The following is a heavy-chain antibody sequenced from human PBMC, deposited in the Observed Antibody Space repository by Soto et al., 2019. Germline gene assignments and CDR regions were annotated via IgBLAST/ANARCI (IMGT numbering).Heavy chain of an antibody. CDR3: ARGRVEDSGGWANYFDY. Sequence: EVQLVESGGGLVQPGGSLRLSCAASGFTFSGYSMFWVRQAPGKGLEYVSAINTNGVNTFYAKSVKGRFTISRDNSKNTIYLQMGSLRAEDMAVYYCARGRVEDSGGWANYFDYWGQGTLVTVSS. V-gene: IGHV3-64*01. CDR2: INTNGVNT. CDR1: GFTFSGYS. D-gene: IGHD6-19*01. J-gene: IGHJ4*02.